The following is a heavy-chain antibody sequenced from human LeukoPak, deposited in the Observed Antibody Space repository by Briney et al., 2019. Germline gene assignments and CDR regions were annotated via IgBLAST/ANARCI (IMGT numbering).Heavy chain of an antibody. CDR3: TRGGARYLDN. CDR1: GFSFSSYT. J-gene: IGHJ4*02. V-gene: IGHV3-7*01. D-gene: IGHD3-9*01. Sequence: GGSLRLSCVASGFSFSSYTMSWVRQAPGKGLEWVAKMKEDGSDIYYVDSVKGRFTICRDNAKNSLCLQMSSLRVEDTAVYYCTRGGARYLDNWGQGTLVTVSS. CDR2: MKEDGSDI.